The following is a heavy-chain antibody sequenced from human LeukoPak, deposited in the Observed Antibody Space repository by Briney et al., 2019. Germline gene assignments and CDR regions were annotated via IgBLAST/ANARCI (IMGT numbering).Heavy chain of an antibody. CDR1: GGSFSGYY. J-gene: IGHJ6*02. CDR2: INHSGST. Sequence: PSETLSLTCAVYGGSFSGYYWSWIRQPPGKGLEWIGGINHSGSTNYNPSLKSRVTISVDTSKNQFSLKLSSVTAADTAVYYCARVGYYGSGKVYYYYYGMDVWGQGTTVTVSS. D-gene: IGHD3-10*01. V-gene: IGHV4-34*01. CDR3: ARVGYYGSGKVYYYYYGMDV.